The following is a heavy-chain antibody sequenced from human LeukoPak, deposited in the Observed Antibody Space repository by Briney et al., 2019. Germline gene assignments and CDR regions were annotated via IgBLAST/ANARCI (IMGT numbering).Heavy chain of an antibody. CDR1: GFTFSSYW. CDR2: IRQDGNEK. J-gene: IGHJ4*02. D-gene: IGHD3-10*01. V-gene: IGHV3-7*01. Sequence: GGSLRLSCAASGFTFSSYWMSWVRQAPGKGLEWVANIRQDGNEKYYVDSVKGRFIISRDNAKNSLYLQMNSLRAEDTAVYYCARDYEPDYYGSGFSYYFDYWGQGTLVTVSS. CDR3: ARDYEPDYYGSGFSYYFDY.